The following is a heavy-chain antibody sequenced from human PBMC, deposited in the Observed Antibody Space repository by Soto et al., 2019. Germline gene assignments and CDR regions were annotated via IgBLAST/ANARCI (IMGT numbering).Heavy chain of an antibody. CDR1: GFTFSDYY. Sequence: QVQLVESGGGLVKPGGSLRLSCAASGFTFSDYYMTWIRQAPGKGLEWISYISNSGRSIYYADSVKGRFTISRDNAKNSLSLLMYRLRAEDTAVYCCARFSVTTLNSPFDSWGQGALVTVSS. V-gene: IGHV3-11*01. CDR2: ISNSGRSI. CDR3: ARFSVTTLNSPFDS. D-gene: IGHD4-17*01. J-gene: IGHJ4*02.